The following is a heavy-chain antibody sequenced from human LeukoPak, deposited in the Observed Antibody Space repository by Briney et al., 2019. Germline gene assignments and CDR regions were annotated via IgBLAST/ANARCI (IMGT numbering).Heavy chain of an antibody. CDR2: INTNTGDP. J-gene: IGHJ5*02. CDR1: GYSFTSYA. V-gene: IGHV7-4-1*02. D-gene: IGHD6-13*01. Sequence: GASVKISCKASGYSFTSYALNGVRQAPGQGLEWMGWINTNTGDPSYAQGFTGRFVFSLDTSVSTAYLQISSLKAEDTAVYYCAREGNPYSTSWYLGPWGQGTLVTVSS. CDR3: AREGNPYSTSWYLGP.